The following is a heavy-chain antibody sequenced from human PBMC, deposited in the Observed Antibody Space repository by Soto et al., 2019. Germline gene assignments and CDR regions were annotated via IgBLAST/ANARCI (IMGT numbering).Heavy chain of an antibody. CDR2: IYPGDSDT. Sequence: PGESLKISCKGSAYIFTRNWIGWVRQMPGKGLEWMGIIYPGDSDTRYSPSFQGQVTMSADRSISTAYLQWSSLKASDTGIYFCARLLGWSSLYFYGLAVWGQGTTVTVSS. CDR1: AYIFTRNW. V-gene: IGHV5-51*01. D-gene: IGHD6-19*01. CDR3: ARLLGWSSLYFYGLAV. J-gene: IGHJ6*02.